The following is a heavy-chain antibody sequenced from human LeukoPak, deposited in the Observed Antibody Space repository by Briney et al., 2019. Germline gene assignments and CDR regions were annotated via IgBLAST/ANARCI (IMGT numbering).Heavy chain of an antibody. Sequence: AASVKVSCKASGYTFTRYGISWVRQAPGQGLEWMGWISAYNGNTNYAQKLQGRVTMTTDTSTSTAYMELRSLRSDDTAVYYCARSPHLYYYDSSGYYYYYMDVWGKGTTATISS. CDR2: ISAYNGNT. CDR1: GYTFTRYG. CDR3: ARSPHLYYYDSSGYYYYYMDV. D-gene: IGHD3-22*01. V-gene: IGHV1-18*01. J-gene: IGHJ6*03.